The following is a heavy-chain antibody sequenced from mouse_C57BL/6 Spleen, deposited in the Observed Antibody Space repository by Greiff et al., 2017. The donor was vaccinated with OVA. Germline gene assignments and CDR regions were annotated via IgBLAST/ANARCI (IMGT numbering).Heavy chain of an antibody. V-gene: IGHV1-50*01. J-gene: IGHJ4*01. Sequence: QVQLQQPGAELVKPGASVKLSCKASGYTFTSYWMQWVKQRPGQGLEWIGEIDPSDSYTNYNQKFKGKATLTVDTSSSTAYMQLSSLTSEDSAVYYCARYPSTVVATNAMDYWGQGTSVTVSS. D-gene: IGHD1-1*01. CDR1: GYTFTSYW. CDR3: ARYPSTVVATNAMDY. CDR2: IDPSDSYT.